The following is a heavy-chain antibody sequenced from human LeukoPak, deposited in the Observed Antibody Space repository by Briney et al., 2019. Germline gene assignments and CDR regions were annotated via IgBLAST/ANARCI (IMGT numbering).Heavy chain of an antibody. CDR1: GGSFSGYY. J-gene: IGHJ4*02. D-gene: IGHD6-13*01. Sequence: NTSETLSLTCAVNGGSFSGYYWSWIRQPPGKGLEWIGEINHSGSTNYNPSLKSRVTISVDTSKNQFSLKLSSVTAADTAVYYCAGRIAAAGTLFDYWGQGTLVTVSS. CDR2: INHSGST. CDR3: AGRIAAAGTLFDY. V-gene: IGHV4-34*01.